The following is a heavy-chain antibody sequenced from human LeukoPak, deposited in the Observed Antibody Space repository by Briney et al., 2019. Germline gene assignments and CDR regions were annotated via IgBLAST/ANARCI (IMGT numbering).Heavy chain of an antibody. CDR1: GYTLTELS. J-gene: IGHJ3*02. V-gene: IGHV1-24*01. CDR3: ATEGEGGWNLQGNAFDI. CDR2: FDPEDGET. D-gene: IGHD1-7*01. Sequence: ASVKVSCKVSGYTLTELSMHWGRQAPGKGLEWRGGFDPEDGETIYAQKFQGRVTMTEDTSTDTAYMELSSLRSEDTAVYYCATEGEGGWNLQGNAFDIWGQGTMVTVSS.